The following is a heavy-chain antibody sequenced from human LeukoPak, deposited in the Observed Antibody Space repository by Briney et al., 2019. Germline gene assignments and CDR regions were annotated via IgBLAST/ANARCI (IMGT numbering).Heavy chain of an antibody. V-gene: IGHV3-48*04. J-gene: IGHJ4*02. CDR2: ISSSGSTI. CDR3: ARLRGYSYGYADY. Sequence: GGSLRLSCAASGFTFSSYSMNWVRQAPGKGLEWVSYISSSGSTIDYADSVKGRFTISRDNAKNSLHLQMNNLRAEDTAVYYCARLRGYSYGYADYWGQGTLVTVSS. CDR1: GFTFSSYS. D-gene: IGHD5-18*01.